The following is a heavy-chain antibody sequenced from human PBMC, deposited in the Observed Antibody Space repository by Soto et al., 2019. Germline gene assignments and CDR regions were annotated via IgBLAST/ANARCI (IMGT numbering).Heavy chain of an antibody. CDR3: AAGDSSDTGDH. CDR1: GDTLSTHG. V-gene: IGHV1-69*01. CDR2: PIPIIGTT. Sequence: QVQLVQSGAEVKKPGSSVKVSCKASGDTLSTHGISWVRQAPGQGLEWMGGPIPIIGTTDYAEKFQGRVTITADESTTTSYMELSSLRPDDTAVYYWAAGDSSDTGDHWGQGTLVTVSS. J-gene: IGHJ4*02. D-gene: IGHD5-18*01.